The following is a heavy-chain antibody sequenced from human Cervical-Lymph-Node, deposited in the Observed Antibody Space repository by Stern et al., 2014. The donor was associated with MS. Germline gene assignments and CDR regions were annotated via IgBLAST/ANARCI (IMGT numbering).Heavy chain of an antibody. Sequence: QVQLVQSGAEVKKPGASVKVSCKASGYTFTDYYLHWVRQAPGQGREWMGRINPNSGGTKYAQKFQDRVTMTRDTSISTASMELSRLRSDDTAIYFCALWQWNNWFDPWGQGTLVTVSS. V-gene: IGHV1-2*06. CDR1: GYTFTDYY. D-gene: IGHD6-19*01. J-gene: IGHJ5*02. CDR2: INPNSGGT. CDR3: ALWQWNNWFDP.